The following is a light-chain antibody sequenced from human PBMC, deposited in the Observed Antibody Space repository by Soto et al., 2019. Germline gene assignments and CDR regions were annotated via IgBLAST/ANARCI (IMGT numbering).Light chain of an antibody. CDR2: RNN. Sequence: QPVLTQPPSASGTPGQRVTISCSGSSSNIGSNDVYWYQHVPGTAPRLLIYRNNQRPSGVPDRFSGSKSGTSASLAISGLRSADEADYYCATWDDSLSAVVFGGGTKLTVL. J-gene: IGLJ2*01. CDR3: ATWDDSLSAVV. V-gene: IGLV1-47*01. CDR1: SSNIGSND.